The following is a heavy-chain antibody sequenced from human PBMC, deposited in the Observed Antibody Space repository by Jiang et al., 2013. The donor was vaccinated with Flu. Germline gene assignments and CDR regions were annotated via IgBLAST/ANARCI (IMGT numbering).Heavy chain of an antibody. CDR2: INPSGGST. CDR1: SYY. V-gene: IGHV1-46*01. J-gene: IGHJ4*02. D-gene: IGHD4-17*01. CDR3: ARGAAGGDHGGYFDY. Sequence: SYYMHWVRQAPGQGLEWMGIINPSGGSTSYAQKFQGXVTMTRDTSTSTVYMELSSLRSEDTAVYYCARGAAGGDHGGYFDYWGQGTLVTVSS.